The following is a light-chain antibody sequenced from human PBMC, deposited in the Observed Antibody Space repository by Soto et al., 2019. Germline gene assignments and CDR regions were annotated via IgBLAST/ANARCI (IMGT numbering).Light chain of an antibody. CDR2: SAS. Sequence: IQMTQSPSSLSASVGDRVTITCRASQSIDTYLNWYQQKPGKAPKILIYSASSLQTGVPSRFRGSGSGADFTLTISGLQPEDSATYYCQQSFNTPTFGQGTKVEF. CDR1: QSIDTY. CDR3: QQSFNTPT. J-gene: IGKJ1*01. V-gene: IGKV1-39*01.